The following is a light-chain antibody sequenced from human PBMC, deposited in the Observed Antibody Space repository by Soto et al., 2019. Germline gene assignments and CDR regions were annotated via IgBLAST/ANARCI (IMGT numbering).Light chain of an antibody. J-gene: IGLJ2*01. V-gene: IGLV4-69*01. CDR2: LNSDVSH. CDR1: SGHSNYV. CDR3: QTWDTGIRV. Sequence: QSVLTQSPSASASLGASVKLTCTLSSGHSNYVIAWHQQQPEKGPRYLMKLNSDVSHSKGDGIPDRFSGSSSGAERYLTISSLQSEDEAEYYCQTWDTGIRVFGGGTKLTVL.